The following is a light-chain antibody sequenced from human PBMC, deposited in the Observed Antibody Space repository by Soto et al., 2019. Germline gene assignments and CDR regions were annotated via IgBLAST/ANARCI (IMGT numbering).Light chain of an antibody. Sequence: EIVMTQSPATLSVSPGERATLSCRASQSVSSNLDWYQQKTGQAPRLLIYGASTRPTGIPARFSGSGSGTEFTLTISSLQSEDFAVYYCQQYNNFPQTFGQRTKLEI. J-gene: IGKJ2*01. CDR3: QQYNNFPQT. V-gene: IGKV3-15*01. CDR2: GAS. CDR1: QSVSSN.